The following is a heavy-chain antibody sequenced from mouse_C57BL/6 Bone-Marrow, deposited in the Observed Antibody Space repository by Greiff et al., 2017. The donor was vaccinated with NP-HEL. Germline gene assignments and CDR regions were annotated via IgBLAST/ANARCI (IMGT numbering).Heavy chain of an antibody. CDR2: IDPSDSYT. J-gene: IGHJ2*01. Sequence: VQLQQPGAELVMPGASVQLSCKASGYTFTSYWMHWVKQRPGQGLEWIGEIDPSDSYTNYNQKFKGKSTLTVDKSSSTAYMQLSSLTSEDSAVYYCARGGITTNFDYWGQGTTLTVSS. D-gene: IGHD1-1*01. CDR1: GYTFTSYW. CDR3: ARGGITTNFDY. V-gene: IGHV1-69*01.